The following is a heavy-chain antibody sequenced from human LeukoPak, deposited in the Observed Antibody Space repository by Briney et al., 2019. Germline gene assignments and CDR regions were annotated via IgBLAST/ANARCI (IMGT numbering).Heavy chain of an antibody. Sequence: GGSLRLSCAASGFTFSNSGMHWVRQAPGKGLEWVSFMSYDGISKYYTDSVKGRFTISRDNSKNTQYLQMNSLRAEDTAVYYCAKSGGSGWFELDYWGQGTLVTVSS. D-gene: IGHD6-19*01. CDR2: MSYDGISK. V-gene: IGHV3-30*18. CDR1: GFTFSNSG. J-gene: IGHJ4*02. CDR3: AKSGGSGWFELDY.